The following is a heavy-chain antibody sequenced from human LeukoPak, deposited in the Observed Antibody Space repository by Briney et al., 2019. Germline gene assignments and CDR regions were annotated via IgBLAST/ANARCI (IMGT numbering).Heavy chain of an antibody. CDR2: ISYDGSNK. Sequence: GRSLRLSCAASGFTFSSYGMHWVRHAPGKGLEWVAVISYDGSNKYYADSVKGRFTISRDNSKNTLYLQMNSLRAEDTAVYYCAKGTAGPADYWGQGTLVTVSS. CDR1: GFTFSSYG. CDR3: AKGTAGPADY. J-gene: IGHJ4*02. D-gene: IGHD1-14*01. V-gene: IGHV3-30*18.